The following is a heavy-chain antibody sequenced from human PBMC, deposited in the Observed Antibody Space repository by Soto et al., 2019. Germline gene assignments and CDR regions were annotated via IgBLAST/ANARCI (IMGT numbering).Heavy chain of an antibody. J-gene: IGHJ4*02. CDR1: GGSFTSNNW. CDR3: ASRDPGTSVDY. D-gene: IGHD1-7*01. V-gene: IGHV4-4*02. Sequence: PSQTLFLTCAVSGGSFTSNNWCTWVRQPPGQGLEWIGEIYRTGSTNYNPALKSRVTISLDKSENQFSLKVTSLTAADTPVYYCASRDPGTSVDYWGQGTLVPVSS. CDR2: IYRTGST.